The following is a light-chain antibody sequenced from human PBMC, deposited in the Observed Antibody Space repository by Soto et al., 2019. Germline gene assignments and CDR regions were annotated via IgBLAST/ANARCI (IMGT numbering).Light chain of an antibody. CDR2: AAS. CDR3: QQSYSSLLT. V-gene: IGKV1-39*01. J-gene: IGKJ4*01. Sequence: DIQMTHSPSSLSASVGDRVAITCRASQSISTFLNWDKQKPGKAPKVLIYAASTSQSGDPSRFNGSGSGTDFTLTISSLQPEDFATYYCQQSYSSLLTFGGGTRVEI. CDR1: QSISTF.